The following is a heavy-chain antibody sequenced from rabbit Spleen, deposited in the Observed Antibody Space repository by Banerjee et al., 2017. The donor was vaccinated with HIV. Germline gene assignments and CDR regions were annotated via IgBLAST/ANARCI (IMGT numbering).Heavy chain of an antibody. CDR3: ARDASSSFSSYGMDL. Sequence: QSLEESGGDRVKPGASLTLTSTASGFSFTYNYYMCWVLQAPGKGLESIACIYGGSGGSPWYASWAKGRFTISKTSSTTVTLQMTSLTAADTATYFCARDASSSFSSYGMDLWGQGTLVTVS. CDR2: IYGGSGGSP. V-gene: IGHV1S40*01. D-gene: IGHD8-1*01. CDR1: GFSFTYNYY. J-gene: IGHJ3*01.